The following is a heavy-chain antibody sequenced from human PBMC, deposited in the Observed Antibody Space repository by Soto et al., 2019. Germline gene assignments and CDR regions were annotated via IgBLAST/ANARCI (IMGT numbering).Heavy chain of an antibody. CDR1: AGSISSNSYY. Sequence: QLQLQESGPGLVKPSETLSLACTVSAGSISSNSYYWDWIRQPPGKGLEWIWSMYYSGATYHNPSLQSRFTISVDTSKNQFSLHLSSVTAADTAVYYCARHAAYDSVWGKSDGSDYWGQGTLVTVSS. CDR2: MYYSGAT. V-gene: IGHV4-39*01. J-gene: IGHJ4*02. D-gene: IGHD3-16*01. CDR3: ARHAAYDSVWGKSDGSDY.